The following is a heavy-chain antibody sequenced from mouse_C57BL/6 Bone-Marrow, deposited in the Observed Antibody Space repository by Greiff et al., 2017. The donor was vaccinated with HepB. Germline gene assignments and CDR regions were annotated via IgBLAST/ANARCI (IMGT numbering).Heavy chain of an antibody. D-gene: IGHD3-3*01. J-gene: IGHJ2*01. Sequence: EVKLMESGPGLVKPSQSLSLTCSVTGYSITSGYYWNWIRQFPGNKLEWMGYISYDGSTNYNPSLKNRISITRDTSKNQFFLKLNSVTTEDTATYYCARGTFPYFDYWGQGTTLTVSS. V-gene: IGHV3-6*01. CDR3: ARGTFPYFDY. CDR1: GYSITSGYY. CDR2: ISYDGST.